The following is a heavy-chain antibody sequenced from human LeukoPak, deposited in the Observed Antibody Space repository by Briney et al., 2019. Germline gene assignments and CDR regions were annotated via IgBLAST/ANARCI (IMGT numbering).Heavy chain of an antibody. CDR3: AARSKVVGATVPERY. V-gene: IGHV3-23*01. J-gene: IGHJ4*02. D-gene: IGHD1-26*01. CDR1: GFTFSSYA. CDR2: ISGSAGST. Sequence: PGGSLRLSCAASGFTFSSYAMGWVRQAPGKGLEWVSVISGSAGSTYYADSVKGRFTMSRDNSKNTLYLQMNSLRAEDTAVYYCAARSKVVGATVPERYWGQGTLVTVSS.